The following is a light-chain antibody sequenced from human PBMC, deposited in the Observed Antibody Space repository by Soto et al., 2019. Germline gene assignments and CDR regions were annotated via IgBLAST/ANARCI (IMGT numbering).Light chain of an antibody. Sequence: QSALTQPASVSGSPGQSITISCTGTSSDVGGYNFVSWYQQHPGKAPKLMIYEVTNRPSGVSNRISGSKSGNTASLIISGLQAEDEADYYCSSFTTRSTLGVFGGGTKLTVL. CDR3: SSFTTRSTLGV. CDR1: SSDVGGYNF. J-gene: IGLJ3*02. CDR2: EVT. V-gene: IGLV2-14*01.